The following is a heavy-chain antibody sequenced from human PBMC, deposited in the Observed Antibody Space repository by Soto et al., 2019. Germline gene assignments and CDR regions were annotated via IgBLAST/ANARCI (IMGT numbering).Heavy chain of an antibody. CDR1: GYSFTSYW. Sequence: PGESLKISCKGSGYSFTSYWIGWVRQMRGKGLEWMGIIYPGDSDTSYSPSFQGQLTISADKSISTAYLQWSSLKASDTAMYYCARTSAAGKYYYGMDVWGQGTTVTVSS. D-gene: IGHD6-13*01. CDR2: IYPGDSDT. J-gene: IGHJ6*02. CDR3: ARTSAAGKYYYGMDV. V-gene: IGHV5-51*01.